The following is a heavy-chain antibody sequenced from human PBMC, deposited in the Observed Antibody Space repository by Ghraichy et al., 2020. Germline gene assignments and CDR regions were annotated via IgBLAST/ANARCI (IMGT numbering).Heavy chain of an antibody. CDR1: GGSFSGYY. CDR2: INHSGST. CDR3: ARGLLVTTVAPWFDY. Sequence: GSLRLSCAVYGGSFSGYYWSWIRQPPGKGLEWIGEINHSGSTNYNPSLKRRVTISVDTSKNQFSLKLSSVTAADTAVYYCARGLLVTTVAPWFDYWGQGTLVTVSS. D-gene: IGHD4-11*01. J-gene: IGHJ4*02. V-gene: IGHV4-34*01.